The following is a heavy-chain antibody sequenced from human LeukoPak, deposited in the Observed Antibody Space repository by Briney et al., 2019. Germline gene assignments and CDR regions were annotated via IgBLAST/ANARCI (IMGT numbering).Heavy chain of an antibody. J-gene: IGHJ6*03. Sequence: GGSLRLSYAASGFTFTDYSMTWVRQAPGKGLEWVASISTVSTYTFYSDSVKGRASITRDNAKNMLYLQMSSLSADDTAVYYCARDGSGFYYYYYMDVWGRGTTVTVS. D-gene: IGHD6-25*01. CDR1: GFTFTDYS. CDR2: ISTVSTYT. V-gene: IGHV3-21*06. CDR3: ARDGSGFYYYYYMDV.